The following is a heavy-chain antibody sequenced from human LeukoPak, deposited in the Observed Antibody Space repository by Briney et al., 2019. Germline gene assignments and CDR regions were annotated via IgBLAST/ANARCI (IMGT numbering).Heavy chain of an antibody. J-gene: IGHJ5*02. CDR2: IYYSGST. CDR3: ARGINWFDP. CDR1: GVSISSYY. D-gene: IGHD1-14*01. V-gene: IGHV4-59*01. Sequence: PSETLSLTCTVSGVSISSYYWSWIRQPPGKGLEWIGYIYYSGSTNYNPSLKSRVTTSVDTSKNQFSLTLRSVTAADTAVYYRARGINWFDPWGQGTLVTASS.